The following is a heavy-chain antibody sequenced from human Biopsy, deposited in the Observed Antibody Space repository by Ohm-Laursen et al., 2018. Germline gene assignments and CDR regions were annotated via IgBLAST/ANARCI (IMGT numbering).Heavy chain of an antibody. Sequence: SLRLSCAASGFTFSASAVHWVRQASGNGLEWVGRIRSKAKSYATAYAASVTGRFTISRDDSKNTTYLQMNSLKSEDTAVYYCTLEGAGFDNWGQGTLVTVSS. CDR1: GFTFSASA. CDR3: TLEGAGFDN. D-gene: IGHD3-10*01. J-gene: IGHJ4*02. V-gene: IGHV3-73*01. CDR2: IRSKAKSYAT.